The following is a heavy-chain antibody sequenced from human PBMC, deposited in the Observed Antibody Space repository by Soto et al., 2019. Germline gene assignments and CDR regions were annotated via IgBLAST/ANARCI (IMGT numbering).Heavy chain of an antibody. J-gene: IGHJ6*02. Sequence: QVQLVQSGAEVKKPGSSVKVSCKASGGTFSSYAISWVRQAPGQGLEWMGGIIPIFGTANYAQKFQGRVTITADESTSTAYMELDSLRSEDTAVYYCARHHLEGRDRPHDYYYGMDVWGQGTTVTVSS. CDR2: IIPIFGTA. V-gene: IGHV1-69*12. CDR1: GGTFSSYA. D-gene: IGHD2-15*01. CDR3: ARHHLEGRDRPHDYYYGMDV.